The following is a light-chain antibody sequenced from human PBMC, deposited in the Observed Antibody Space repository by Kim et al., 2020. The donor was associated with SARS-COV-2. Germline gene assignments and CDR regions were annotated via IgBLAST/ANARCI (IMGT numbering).Light chain of an antibody. CDR2: GNS. Sequence: VTSYYTSSSSNIGPGYNVHWYQQLPGTAPNLLIYGNSNRPSGVPDRFSGSKSGTSASLAITGLQAEDEADYYCQSYDSSLSAFYVFGTGTKVTVL. CDR1: SSNIGPGYN. CDR3: QSYDSSLSAFYV. J-gene: IGLJ1*01. V-gene: IGLV1-40*01.